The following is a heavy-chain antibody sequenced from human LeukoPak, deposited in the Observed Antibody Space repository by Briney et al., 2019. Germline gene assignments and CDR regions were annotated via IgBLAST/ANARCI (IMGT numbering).Heavy chain of an antibody. D-gene: IGHD2-2*01. J-gene: IGHJ3*02. CDR1: GYTFTGYY. CDR2: INPNSGGT. Sequence: SVKVSCKASGYTFTGYYMHWVRQAPGQGLEWMGWINPNSGGTNYAQKFQGRVTMTRDTSISTAYMELSRLRSDDTAVYYCATGGYCSSTSCYGDAFDIWGQGTMVTVSS. V-gene: IGHV1-2*02. CDR3: ATGGYCSSTSCYGDAFDI.